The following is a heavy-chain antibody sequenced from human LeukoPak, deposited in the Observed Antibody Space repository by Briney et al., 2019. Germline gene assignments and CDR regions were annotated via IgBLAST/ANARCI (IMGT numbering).Heavy chain of an antibody. CDR2: INHSGST. CDR3: VRGGNYLFDY. J-gene: IGHJ4*02. CDR1: GGSFSGYY. D-gene: IGHD1-7*01. V-gene: IGHV4-34*01. Sequence: SETLSLTCAVYGGSFSGYYWSWIRQPPGKGLEWIGEINHSGSTNYNPSLKSRLTMSVDMSKNQFSLKLSSVTAADTAVYYCVRGGNYLFDYWGQGTLVTVSS.